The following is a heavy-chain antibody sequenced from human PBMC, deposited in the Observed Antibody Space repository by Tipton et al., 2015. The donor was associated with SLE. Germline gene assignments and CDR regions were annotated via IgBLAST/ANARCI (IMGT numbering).Heavy chain of an antibody. CDR2: IYYSGST. V-gene: IGHV4-59*11. CDR3: ARKSKWLRLDYFDY. CDR1: GGSISSHY. Sequence: TLSLTCTVSGGSISSHYWSWIRQPPGKGLGWIGYIYYSGSTNYNPSLKSRVTISVDTSKNQFSLKLSSVTAADTAVYYCARKSKWLRLDYFDYWGQGTLVTVSS. D-gene: IGHD5-12*01. J-gene: IGHJ4*02.